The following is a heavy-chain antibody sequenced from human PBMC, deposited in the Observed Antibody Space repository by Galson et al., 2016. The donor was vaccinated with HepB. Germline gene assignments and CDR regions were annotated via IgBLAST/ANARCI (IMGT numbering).Heavy chain of an antibody. D-gene: IGHD5-18*01. V-gene: IGHV3-49*04. Sequence: SLRLSCAASGFTFGDHAMSWVRQAPGKGLEWVGFIRTNPFGGTTESAASVKGRFTISRDDSKSIAYLQMNSLKTEDTAGYYCTTSSTRGYTYGPSAYWGRGTLVAVSS. CDR3: TTSSTRGYTYGPSAY. J-gene: IGHJ4*02. CDR1: GFTFGDHA. CDR2: IRTNPFGGTT.